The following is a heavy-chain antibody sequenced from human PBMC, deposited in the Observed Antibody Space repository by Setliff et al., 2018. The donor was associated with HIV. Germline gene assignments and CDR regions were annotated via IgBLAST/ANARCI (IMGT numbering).Heavy chain of an antibody. CDR1: GYTFTSYG. Sequence: ASVKVSCKASGYTFTSYGISWVRQAPGQGLEWMGWISAYNGNTNYAQKFQGRVTMTRDTSTSTVYMELSSLRSENTAVYYCARYLGGYNPTNNYYYAMDVWGQGTTVT. CDR2: ISAYNGNT. J-gene: IGHJ6*02. D-gene: IGHD5-18*01. V-gene: IGHV1-18*01. CDR3: ARYLGGYNPTNNYYYAMDV.